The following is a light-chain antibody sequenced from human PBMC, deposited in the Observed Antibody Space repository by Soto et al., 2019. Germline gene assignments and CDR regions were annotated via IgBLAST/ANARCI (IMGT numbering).Light chain of an antibody. CDR2: GNI. J-gene: IGLJ3*02. CDR3: QSYDSSLSGWV. Sequence: QSVLTQPPLVSGAPGQRVTISCTGSSSNIGAGYDVHWYQQLPGTTPKLLIYGNINRPSGVPDRFSGSKSGTSASLAITGLQAEDEADYYCQSYDSSLSGWVFGGGTKLTVL. V-gene: IGLV1-40*01. CDR1: SSNIGAGYD.